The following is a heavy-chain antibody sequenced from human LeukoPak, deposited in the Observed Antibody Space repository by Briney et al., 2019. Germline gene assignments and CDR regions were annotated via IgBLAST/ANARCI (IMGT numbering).Heavy chain of an antibody. D-gene: IGHD3-10*01. Sequence: SETLSLTCTVSGGSISSGSYYWSWIRQPAGKGLEWIGRIYTSGSTNYNPSLKSRVTISVDTSKNQFSLKLSSVTAADTAVYYCARVWGPGSHYGMDVWGQGTTVTVSS. CDR3: ARVWGPGSHYGMDV. J-gene: IGHJ6*02. CDR1: GGSISSGSYY. V-gene: IGHV4-61*02. CDR2: IYTSGST.